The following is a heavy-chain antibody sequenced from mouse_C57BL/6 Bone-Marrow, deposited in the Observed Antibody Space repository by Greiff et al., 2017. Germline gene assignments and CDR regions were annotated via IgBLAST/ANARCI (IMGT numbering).Heavy chain of an antibody. CDR1: GYTFTSYW. J-gene: IGHJ2*01. V-gene: IGHV1-64*01. CDR2: IDPNSGST. Sequence: QVQLQQPGAELVKPGASVKLSCKASGYTFTSYWMHWVKQRPGQGLEWIGMIDPNSGSTNYNEKFKSKATLTVDKSSSTAYMQLSSLTSEDSAVYYCARRLQRSYFDYWGQGTTLTVSS. CDR3: ARRLQRSYFDY. D-gene: IGHD6-1*01.